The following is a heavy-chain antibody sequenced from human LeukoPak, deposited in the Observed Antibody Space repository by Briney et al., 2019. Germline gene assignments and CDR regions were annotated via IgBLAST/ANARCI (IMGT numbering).Heavy chain of an antibody. J-gene: IGHJ4*02. CDR3: ARGPPPDFDY. Sequence: SETLSLTCTVSGDSISSYYWSWVRQPAGKGLEWIGRIHPSGNTNYNPSLKSRVTLSVDTSKSQFSLKLSSVTAADTAVYYCARGPPPDFDYWGRGTLVTVSS. V-gene: IGHV4-4*07. CDR2: IHPSGNT. CDR1: GDSISSYY.